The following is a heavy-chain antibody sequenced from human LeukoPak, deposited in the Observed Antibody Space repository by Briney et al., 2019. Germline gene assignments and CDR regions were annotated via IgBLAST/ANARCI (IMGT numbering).Heavy chain of an antibody. CDR1: GGSISSGGYY. J-gene: IGHJ4*02. CDR3: ARDVLVGGADY. V-gene: IGHV4-31*03. D-gene: IGHD3-10*01. Sequence: SQTPSLTCTVSGGSISSGGYYWSWIRQHPGKGLEWIGYIYYSGSTYYNPSLKSRVTISVDTSKNQFSLKLSSVTAADTAVYYCARDVLVGGADYWGQGTLVTVSS. CDR2: IYYSGST.